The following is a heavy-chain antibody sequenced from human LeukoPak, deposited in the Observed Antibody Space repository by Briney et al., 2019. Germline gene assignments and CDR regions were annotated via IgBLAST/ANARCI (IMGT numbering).Heavy chain of an antibody. CDR2: INHSGST. CDR1: GGSFSGYY. D-gene: IGHD2-21*01. J-gene: IGHJ6*02. Sequence: PSETLSLTCAVYGGSFSGYYWSWIRQPPGKGLEWIGEINHSGSTNYNPSLKSRVTISVDTSKNQFPLKLSSVTAADTAVYYCARGLLLPFYYYYGMDVWGQGTTVTVSS. V-gene: IGHV4-34*01. CDR3: ARGLLLPFYYYYGMDV.